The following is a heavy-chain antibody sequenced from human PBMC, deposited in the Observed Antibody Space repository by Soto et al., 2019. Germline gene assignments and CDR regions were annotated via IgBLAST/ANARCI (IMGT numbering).Heavy chain of an antibody. Sequence: ASVKVSCKASGYTFTGYYMHWVRQAPGQGLEWMGWINPNSGGTNYAQKFQGWVTMTRDTSISTDYMELSRLRSDDTAVYYCARVSVAGHYYGMDVWGQGTTVTVSS. CDR3: ARVSVAGHYYGMDV. CDR2: INPNSGGT. V-gene: IGHV1-2*04. J-gene: IGHJ6*02. D-gene: IGHD6-19*01. CDR1: GYTFTGYY.